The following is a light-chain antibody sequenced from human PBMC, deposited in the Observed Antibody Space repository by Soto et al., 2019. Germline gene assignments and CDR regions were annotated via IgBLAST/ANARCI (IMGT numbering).Light chain of an antibody. CDR3: TSYTTTNTLYV. Sequence: QSVLTQPASVSGSPGQSITIPCTGTNSDVGAYNYVSWYQHHPGKAPKLMIYEVFTRSSGVSSRFSGSKSGSTASLTISGLQDEDEADYYCTSYTTTNTLYVFGTGTKVTV. CDR2: EVF. J-gene: IGLJ1*01. V-gene: IGLV2-14*01. CDR1: NSDVGAYNY.